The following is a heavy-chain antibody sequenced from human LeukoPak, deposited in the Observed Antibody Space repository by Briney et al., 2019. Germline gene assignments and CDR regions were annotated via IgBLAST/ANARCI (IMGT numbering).Heavy chain of an antibody. CDR3: ARQRWSWYFYMDV. D-gene: IGHD2-15*01. V-gene: IGHV3-21*01. CDR1: GFTFSSYS. CDR2: ISSSSNYI. J-gene: IGHJ6*03. Sequence: GGSLRLSCAASGFTFSSYSMNWVRQAPGKGLEWVSSISSSSNYIYYADSVKGRFTISRDNAKNSLYLQMNSLRAEDTAVYYCARQRWSWYFYMDVWGKGTTVTISS.